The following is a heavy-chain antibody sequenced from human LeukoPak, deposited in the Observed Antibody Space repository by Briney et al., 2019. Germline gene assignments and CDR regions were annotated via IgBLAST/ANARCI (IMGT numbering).Heavy chain of an antibody. CDR2: ISGSGGST. J-gene: IGHJ4*02. Sequence: GGSLRLSCAASGFTFSTYWMSWVRQAPGKGLEWVSAISGSGGSTYYADSVKGRFTISRDNSKNTLYLQMNSLRAEDTAVYYCAKTTLAIRYDYWGQGTLVTVSS. CDR1: GFTFSTYW. CDR3: AKTTLAIRYDY. D-gene: IGHD1-1*01. V-gene: IGHV3-23*01.